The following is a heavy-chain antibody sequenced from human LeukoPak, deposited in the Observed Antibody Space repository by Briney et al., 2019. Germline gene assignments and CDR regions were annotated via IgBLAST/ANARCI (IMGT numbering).Heavy chain of an antibody. J-gene: IGHJ3*02. D-gene: IGHD3-3*01. CDR2: ISVSSSAI. Sequence: GGSLRLSFAASGFPFSDYYMTWIRPAPGKGLEWVSGISVSSSAIYYADSVKGRFTISRDNAKNSLFLQMNSLRAEDTAVYYCARGITIFGVVIFDAFDIWGQGTMVTVSS. CDR3: ARGITIFGVVIFDAFDI. V-gene: IGHV3-11*01. CDR1: GFPFSDYY.